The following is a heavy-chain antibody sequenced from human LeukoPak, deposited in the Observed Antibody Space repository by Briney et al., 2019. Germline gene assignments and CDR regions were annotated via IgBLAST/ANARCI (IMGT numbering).Heavy chain of an antibody. J-gene: IGHJ4*02. Sequence: ASVKVSCKASGYTFTGYYMHWVRQAPGQGLEWMGWINPNSGDTNYAQKFQGRVTVTRDTSISTAYMELSWLSTDDTAVYYCARVGSSGWYVHTTLDYWAQGTVVTVSS. D-gene: IGHD6-19*01. CDR2: INPNSGDT. V-gene: IGHV1-2*02. CDR3: ARVGSSGWYVHTTLDY. CDR1: GYTFTGYY.